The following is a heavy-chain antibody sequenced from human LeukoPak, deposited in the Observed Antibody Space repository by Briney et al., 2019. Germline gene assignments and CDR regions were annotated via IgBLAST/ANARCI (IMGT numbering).Heavy chain of an antibody. D-gene: IGHD3-3*01. J-gene: IGHJ5*02. Sequence: SETLSLTYTVSGGSISSYYWSWIRQPPGKGLEWIGYIYYSGSTNYNPSLKSRVTISVDTSKNQFSLKLSSVTAADTAVYYCARDARGDYDFWSGYYTPANWFDPWGQGTLVTVSS. V-gene: IGHV4-59*01. CDR2: IYYSGST. CDR1: GGSISSYY. CDR3: ARDARGDYDFWSGYYTPANWFDP.